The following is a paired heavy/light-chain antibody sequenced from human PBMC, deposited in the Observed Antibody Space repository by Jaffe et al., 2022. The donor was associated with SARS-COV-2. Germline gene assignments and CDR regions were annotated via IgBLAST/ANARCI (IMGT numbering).Heavy chain of an antibody. CDR3: ARGSSGWDLYYYYGMDV. J-gene: IGHJ6*02. CDR1: GYTFTSYA. Sequence: QVQLVQSGAEVKKPGASVKVSCKASGYTFTSYAMHWVRQAPGQRLEWMGWVKTGNGNTKYSQKFQGRVTLTRDTSASTVYMELSSLRSEDTAVYYCARGSSGWDLYYYYGMDVWGQGTTVTVSS. D-gene: IGHD6-19*01. V-gene: IGHV1-3*04. CDR2: VKTGNGNT.
Light chain of an antibody. J-gene: IGKJ5*01. CDR2: AAS. V-gene: IGKV1-9*01. CDR3: QQLNNYPQVT. Sequence: DIQLTQSPSFLSASVGDRVTITCRASQGISSYLAWYQQKPGKAPKLLIYAASTLQSGVPSRFSGSGSGTEFTLTISSLQPEDFATYYCQQLNNYPQVTFGQGTRLETK. CDR1: QGISSY.